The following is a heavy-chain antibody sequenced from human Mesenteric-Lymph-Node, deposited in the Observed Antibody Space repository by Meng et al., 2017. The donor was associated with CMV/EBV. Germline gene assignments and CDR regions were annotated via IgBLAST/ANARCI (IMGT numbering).Heavy chain of an antibody. CDR1: GFSFSNHW. CDR3: AREGMTTADFDF. D-gene: IGHD1-14*01. Sequence: GESLKISCAASGFSFSNHWMSWVRQTPGKGLEWVANIKQDGSEIYYVDSVKGRFTISRDNAKNSLSLQRSSLRAEDTAVYYCAREGMTTADFDFWGQGTLVTVSS. J-gene: IGHJ4*02. V-gene: IGHV3-7*01. CDR2: IKQDGSEI.